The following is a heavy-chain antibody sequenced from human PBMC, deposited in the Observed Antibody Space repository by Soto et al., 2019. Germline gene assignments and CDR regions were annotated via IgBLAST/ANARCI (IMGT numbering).Heavy chain of an antibody. CDR3: ARGPYYDFWSRLGRYYYGMDV. Sequence: QVQLQQWGAGLLKPSETLSLTCAVYGGSFSGYYWSWIRQPPGKGLEWIGEINHSGSTNYNPSLKSRVTISVDTSKNQFSLKLSSVTAADTAVYYCARGPYYDFWSRLGRYYYGMDVWGQGTTVTVSS. J-gene: IGHJ6*02. CDR1: GGSFSGYY. D-gene: IGHD3-3*01. V-gene: IGHV4-34*01. CDR2: INHSGST.